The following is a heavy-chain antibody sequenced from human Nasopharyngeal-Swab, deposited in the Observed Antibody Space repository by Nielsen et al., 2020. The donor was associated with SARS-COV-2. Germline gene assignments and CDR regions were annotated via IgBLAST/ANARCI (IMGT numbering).Heavy chain of an antibody. D-gene: IGHD4-17*01. CDR2: ISWNSGSI. CDR3: AKLAYGDYVIDY. J-gene: IGHJ4*02. CDR1: GFTFDDYA. Sequence: GGSLRFSCAASGFTFDDYAMHWVRQAPGKGLEWVSGISWNSGSIGYADSVKGRFTISRDNAKNSLYLQMNSLRAEDTALYYCAKLAYGDYVIDYWGQGTLVTVSS. V-gene: IGHV3-9*01.